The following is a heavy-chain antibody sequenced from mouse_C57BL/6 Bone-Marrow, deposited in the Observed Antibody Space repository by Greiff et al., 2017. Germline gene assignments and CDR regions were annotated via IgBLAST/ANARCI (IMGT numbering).Heavy chain of an antibody. CDR3: AKIYCGPLDF. D-gene: IGHD2-1*01. Sequence: VQLQQPGAELVKPGASVKMSCKASGYTFTSYWITWVKQRPGQGLEWIGDIYPGSGSTNYNEKFKSKATLTVDTSSSTAYMQLSSLTSDDSAVYYCAKIYCGPLDFWGQGTTLTVSS. J-gene: IGHJ2*01. CDR1: GYTFTSYW. CDR2: IYPGSGST. V-gene: IGHV1-55*01.